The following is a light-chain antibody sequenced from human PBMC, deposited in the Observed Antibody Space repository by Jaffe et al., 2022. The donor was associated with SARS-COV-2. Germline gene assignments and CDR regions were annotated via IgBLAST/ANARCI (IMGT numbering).Light chain of an antibody. V-gene: IGLV1-51*01. CDR1: SSNIGNNY. CDR3: GTWDSSLRVVV. Sequence: QSVLTQPPSVSAAPGQKVTISCSGSSSNIGNNYVSWYQQLPGTAPKLLIYDNNKGPSGIPDRFSGSKSGTSATLGITGLQTGDEADYYCGTWDSSLRVVVFGGGTKLTVL. CDR2: DNN. J-gene: IGLJ2*01.